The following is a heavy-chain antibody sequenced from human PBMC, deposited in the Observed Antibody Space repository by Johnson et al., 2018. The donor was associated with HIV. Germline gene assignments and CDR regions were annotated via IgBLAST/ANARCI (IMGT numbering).Heavy chain of an antibody. CDR3: AKDLINSGIDPQAFDI. Sequence: VLLVESGGGLVQPGRSLRLSCAASGFTFDDYAMHWVRQPPGKGLEWVSGISWNSGTIGYAESVKGRFTISRDNAKNSLFLQMNSLRAEDTALYYCAKDLINSGIDPQAFDIWGQGTMVSVSS. J-gene: IGHJ3*02. CDR2: ISWNSGTI. V-gene: IGHV3-9*01. D-gene: IGHD1-26*01. CDR1: GFTFDDYA.